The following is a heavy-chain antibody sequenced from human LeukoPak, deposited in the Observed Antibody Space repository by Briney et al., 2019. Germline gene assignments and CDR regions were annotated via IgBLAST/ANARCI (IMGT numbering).Heavy chain of an antibody. J-gene: IGHJ4*02. CDR2: INPNGGST. CDR1: GYTFTNYY. Sequence: ASVKVSCKASGYTFTNYYIHWVRQAPGQGLEWAGLINPNGGSTGYAQRFQGRVTVTTDTSTSTVYMELNSLGSEDTAVYYCARERRAWGEDFWGQGTLVTVSS. D-gene: IGHD3-16*01. CDR3: ARERRAWGEDF. V-gene: IGHV1-46*01.